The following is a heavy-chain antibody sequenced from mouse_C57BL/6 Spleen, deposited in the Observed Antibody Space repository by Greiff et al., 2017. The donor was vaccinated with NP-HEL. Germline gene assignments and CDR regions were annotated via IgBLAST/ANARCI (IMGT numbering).Heavy chain of an antibody. D-gene: IGHD1-3*01. V-gene: IGHV5-16*01. CDR3: ARDPTSGFDY. J-gene: IGHJ2*01. Sequence: EVNLVESEGGLVQPGSSMKLSCTASGFTFSDYYMAWVRQVPEKGLEWVANINYDGSSTYYLDSLKSRFIISRDNAKNILYLQMSSLKSEDTATYYCARDPTSGFDYWGQGTTLTVSS. CDR1: GFTFSDYY. CDR2: INYDGSST.